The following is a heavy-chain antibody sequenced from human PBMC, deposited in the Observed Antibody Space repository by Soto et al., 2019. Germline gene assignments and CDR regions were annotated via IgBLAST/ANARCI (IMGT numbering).Heavy chain of an antibody. J-gene: IGHJ5*02. CDR2: IYYSGST. CDR1: GGSISSHS. V-gene: IGHV4-59*11. CDR3: VKGGSSKFDP. D-gene: IGHD1-26*01. Sequence: SETLSLTCTVSGGSISSHSWSWIRQPPGRGLEWIGYIYYSGSTNYNPSLKSRVTISVDTSKNHFSLKLTSVTAADTAVYYCVKGGSSKFDPWGQGSLVTVS.